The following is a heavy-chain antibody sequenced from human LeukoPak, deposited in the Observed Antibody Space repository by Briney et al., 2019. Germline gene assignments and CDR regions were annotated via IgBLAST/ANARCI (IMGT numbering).Heavy chain of an antibody. V-gene: IGHV3-23*01. CDR2: ISGSGGST. Sequence: GGSLRLSCAASGFTFSSYAMSWVRQAPGKGLEWVSAISGSGGSTSYADSVKGRFTISRDNSKNTLYLQMNSLRAEDTAVYYCAKDRYYCSSTNCPPFDYWGQGTLVTVSS. CDR3: AKDRYYCSSTNCPPFDY. J-gene: IGHJ4*02. D-gene: IGHD2-2*01. CDR1: GFTFSSYA.